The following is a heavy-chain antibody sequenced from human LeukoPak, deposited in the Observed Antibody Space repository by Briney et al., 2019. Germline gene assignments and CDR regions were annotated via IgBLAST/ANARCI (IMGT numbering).Heavy chain of an antibody. CDR1: GFTFGDYA. J-gene: IGHJ3*02. Sequence: GGSLRLSCTASGFTFGDYAMSWVRQAPGKGLEWVGFIRSKAYGGTTEYAASVKGRFTISRDDSKSIAYLQMNSLKTEDTAVYYCTRDREVPASLLEVSDAFDIWGQGTMVTVSS. CDR3: TRDREVPASLLEVSDAFDI. V-gene: IGHV3-49*04. CDR2: IRSKAYGGTT. D-gene: IGHD2-2*01.